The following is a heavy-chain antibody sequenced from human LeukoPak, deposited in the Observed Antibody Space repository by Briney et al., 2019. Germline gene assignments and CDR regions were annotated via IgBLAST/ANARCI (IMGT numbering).Heavy chain of an antibody. CDR3: ARDPKDETSGYYFDY. CDR1: GYTFTSYA. J-gene: IGHJ4*02. CDR2: INPSGGRS. V-gene: IGHV1-46*01. D-gene: IGHD3-22*01. Sequence: ASVKVSCKASGYTFTSYAMNWVRQAPGQGLEWMGIINPSGGRSIYAQKFQGRVTFTRDMSTSRVYLELSSLRSEDTAVYYCARDPKDETSGYYFDYWGQGTLVTVSS.